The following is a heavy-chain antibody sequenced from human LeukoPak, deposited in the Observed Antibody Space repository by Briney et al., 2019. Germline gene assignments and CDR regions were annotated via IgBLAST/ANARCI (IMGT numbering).Heavy chain of an antibody. V-gene: IGHV1-46*01. Sequence: GPVKFSYKASCSSFTSYYMHGLRPAPGQGLERMGIINPSGGSTSYAQKFQGRITMTRDTSISTAYMELSRLRSDDTAVYCCARGGFRVDTAMVHRGEAFDIWGQGTMVTVSS. D-gene: IGHD5-18*01. J-gene: IGHJ3*02. CDR1: CSSFTSYY. CDR3: ARGGFRVDTAMVHRGEAFDI. CDR2: INPSGGST.